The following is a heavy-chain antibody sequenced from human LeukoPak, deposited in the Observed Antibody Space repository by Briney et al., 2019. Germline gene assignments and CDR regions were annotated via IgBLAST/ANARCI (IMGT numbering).Heavy chain of an antibody. Sequence: PGGSLRLSCAASGVTFSSYSMNWVRQAPGKGLEWVSSISSSSSYIYYADSVKGRFTVSRDNAKNSLYLQMNSLRAEDTAVYYCARERIYYDFWSGYPSPLDYWGQGTLVTVSS. CDR1: GVTFSSYS. CDR3: ARERIYYDFWSGYPSPLDY. J-gene: IGHJ4*02. D-gene: IGHD3-3*01. CDR2: ISSSSSYI. V-gene: IGHV3-21*01.